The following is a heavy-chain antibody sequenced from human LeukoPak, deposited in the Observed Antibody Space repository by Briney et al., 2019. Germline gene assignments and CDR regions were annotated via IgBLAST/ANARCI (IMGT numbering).Heavy chain of an antibody. CDR2: ISSSSSYI. Sequence: GGSLRLSCAASGFTFSSYSMNWVRQAPGKGLEWVSSISSSSSYIYYADSVKGRFTISRDNAKNSLYLQMNSLRAEDTAVYYCARGYYDSSGYYGDAFDIWGQGTMVTVSS. CDR3: ARGYYDSSGYYGDAFDI. D-gene: IGHD3-22*01. J-gene: IGHJ3*02. V-gene: IGHV3-21*01. CDR1: GFTFSSYS.